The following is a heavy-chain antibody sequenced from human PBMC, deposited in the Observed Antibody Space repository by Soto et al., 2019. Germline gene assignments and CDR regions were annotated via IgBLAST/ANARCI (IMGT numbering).Heavy chain of an antibody. Sequence: NPGGSLRLSCAASGFSFSDYYMNWIRQAPGKGLEWLSYISSSGSTIFYADSVKGRFTVSRDNAQNTLYLQMDSLRVEDTAVYYCASPSGKSTYYAYGMDVWGQGTTVTVSS. D-gene: IGHD3-16*01. J-gene: IGHJ6*02. CDR1: GFSFSDYY. CDR2: ISSSGSTI. CDR3: ASPSGKSTYYAYGMDV. V-gene: IGHV3-11*01.